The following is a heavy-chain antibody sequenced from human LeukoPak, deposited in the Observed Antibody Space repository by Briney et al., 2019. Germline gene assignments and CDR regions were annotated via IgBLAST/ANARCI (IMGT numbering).Heavy chain of an antibody. CDR1: GDSISSHYY. CDR2: MYHSGST. V-gene: IGHV4-38-2*02. Sequence: SETLSLTCTVSGDSISSHYYWGWIRQPPGKGLEWIGSMYHSGSTYYNPSLKSRVTISVDTSKNQFSLKLSSVTAADTAVYYCARGATSGYYSLWAFDIWGQGTMVTVSS. CDR3: ARGATSGYYSLWAFDI. D-gene: IGHD3-22*01. J-gene: IGHJ3*02.